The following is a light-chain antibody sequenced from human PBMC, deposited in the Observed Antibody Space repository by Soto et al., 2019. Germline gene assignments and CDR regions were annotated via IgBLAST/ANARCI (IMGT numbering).Light chain of an antibody. V-gene: IGKV3-20*01. CDR1: QSVSSSY. CDR2: GAS. Sequence: EIVLTQSPGTLSLSPGERATLSCRASQSVSSSYLAWYQQKPGQAPRLLIYGASSRATGIPDRFSGSGSGTDFTLTISRLEPEDFAVYYCQQYVDSPLTFGGGTRLEIK. J-gene: IGKJ5*01. CDR3: QQYVDSPLT.